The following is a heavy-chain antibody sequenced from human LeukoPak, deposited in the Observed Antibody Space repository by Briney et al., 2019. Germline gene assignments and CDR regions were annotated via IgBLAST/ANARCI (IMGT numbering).Heavy chain of an antibody. CDR1: GFSFDDFA. J-gene: IGHJ4*02. D-gene: IGHD3-10*01. V-gene: IGHV3-9*03. CDR3: VKGGGYYGSGTYYNHYIDS. CDR2: ISWNTNTI. Sequence: PGRSLRLSCAASGFSFDDFAMHWVRQRPGKGLEWVSGISWNTNTIQYADSVKGRFTISRDNAKKSLYLQMNSLRLEDMALYYCVKGGGYYGSGTYYNHYIDSWGQGTLVTVSS.